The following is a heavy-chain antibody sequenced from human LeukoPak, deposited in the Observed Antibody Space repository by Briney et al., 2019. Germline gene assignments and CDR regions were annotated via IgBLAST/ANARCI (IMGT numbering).Heavy chain of an antibody. V-gene: IGHV4-59*08. CDR1: GGSISSYY. CDR3: ARVRRDGYNSQNYFDY. Sequence: SETLSLTCTVSGGSISSYYWSWIRQPPGKGLEWIGYIYYSGSTNYNPSLKSRVTISVDTSKNQFSLKLSSVTAADTAVYYCARVRRDGYNSQNYFDYWGQGTLVTVSS. J-gene: IGHJ4*02. D-gene: IGHD5-24*01. CDR2: IYYSGST.